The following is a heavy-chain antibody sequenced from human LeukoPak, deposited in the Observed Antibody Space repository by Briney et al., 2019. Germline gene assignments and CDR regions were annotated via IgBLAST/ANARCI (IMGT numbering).Heavy chain of an antibody. J-gene: IGHJ4*02. CDR3: ARQGLRYFDWLSIMGIDY. V-gene: IGHV3-21*01. D-gene: IGHD3-9*01. Sequence: GGSLRLSCAASGFTFSSYSMNWVRQAPGKGLEWVSSISGSNSYIYYADSMKGRFTISRDNAKNSLYLQMNSLRAEDTAVYYCARQGLRYFDWLSIMGIDYWGQGTLVTVSS. CDR2: ISGSNSYI. CDR1: GFTFSSYS.